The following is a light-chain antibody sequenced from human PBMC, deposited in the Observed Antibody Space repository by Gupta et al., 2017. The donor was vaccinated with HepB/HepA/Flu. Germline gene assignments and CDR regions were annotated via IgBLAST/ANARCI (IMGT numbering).Light chain of an antibody. Sequence: DIQMTQSPSSLSASIGDRVTITCRASQSISSYLNWYHQKPGKAPNLLIYGASTLQSGVPSRFSGSGSGTDFTLSISRLQPEDFAAYYCQQSNNTFRTFGQGTKVEIK. CDR1: QSISSY. V-gene: IGKV1-39*01. J-gene: IGKJ1*01. CDR3: QQSNNTFRT. CDR2: GAS.